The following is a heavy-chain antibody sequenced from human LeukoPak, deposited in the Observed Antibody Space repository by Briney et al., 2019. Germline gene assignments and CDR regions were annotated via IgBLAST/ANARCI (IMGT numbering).Heavy chain of an antibody. Sequence: ASVTVSCKASGYTFTSNYIHWVRQAPGQGLEWMGRINPNNGGTNYAQKFQGRVTMTRDMSMSTAYMELSRLRSDDTAVYYCAGEDNSSGYRPFDIWGQGTMVTVPS. D-gene: IGHD3-22*01. CDR1: GYTFTSNY. CDR2: INPNNGGT. J-gene: IGHJ3*02. CDR3: AGEDNSSGYRPFDI. V-gene: IGHV1-2*06.